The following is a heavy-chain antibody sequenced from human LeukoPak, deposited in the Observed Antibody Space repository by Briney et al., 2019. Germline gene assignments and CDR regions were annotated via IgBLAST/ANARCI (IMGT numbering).Heavy chain of an antibody. CDR3: AREESGYSASIKYYFDY. CDR2: IYHSGST. V-gene: IGHV4-38-2*02. J-gene: IGHJ4*02. Sequence: SEALSLTCTVSGYSISSGYYWGWIRQPPGKGLEWIGSIYHSGSTYYNPSLKSRVTISVDTSKNQFSLKLSSVTAADTAVYYCAREESGYSASIKYYFDYWGQGTLVTVSS. CDR1: GYSISSGYY. D-gene: IGHD5-12*01.